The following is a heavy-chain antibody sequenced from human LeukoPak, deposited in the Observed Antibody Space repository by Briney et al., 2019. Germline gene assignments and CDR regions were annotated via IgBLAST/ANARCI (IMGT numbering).Heavy chain of an antibody. V-gene: IGHV3-53*01. J-gene: IGHJ5*02. CDR1: GFTVSSND. CDR3: ARGPRGFDP. Sequence: GGPLRLSCEASGFTVSSNDMSWVRQAPGKGLEWVSVIYSGGSTDYTDSVMGRFTISRDNSKSTLYLQMNSLRAEDTAVYFCARGPRGFDPWGQGTLVTVSS. CDR2: IYSGGST.